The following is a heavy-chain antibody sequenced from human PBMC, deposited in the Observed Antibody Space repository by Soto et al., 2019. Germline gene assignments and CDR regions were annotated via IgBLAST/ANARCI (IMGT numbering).Heavy chain of an antibody. CDR2: IYDTGNT. V-gene: IGHV4-59*01. Sequence: SETLSLTCTVSGGSISNYYWSWIRQSPGKGLEWIGYIYDTGNTNSNPSLQSRATISMDTSKNQLSLKLSSVTAADTAVYYCPRARITMVREVIKYNMDVWGQGTTVTVSS. J-gene: IGHJ6*02. CDR1: GGSISNYY. D-gene: IGHD3-10*01. CDR3: PRARITMVREVIKYNMDV.